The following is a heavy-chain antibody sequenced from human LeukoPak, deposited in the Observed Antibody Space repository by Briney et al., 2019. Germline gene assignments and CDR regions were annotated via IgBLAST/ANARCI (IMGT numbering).Heavy chain of an antibody. CDR2: ISGSGGST. D-gene: IGHD3-3*01. CDR1: GFTFSSYA. CDR3: AKVCRSGITIFGVVIPTEYYFDC. Sequence: PGGSLRLSCAASGFTFSSYAMSWVRQAPGKGLEWVSAISGSGGSTYYADSVKGRFTISRDNSKNTLYLQMNSLRAEDTAVYYCAKVCRSGITIFGVVIPTEYYFDCWGQGTLVTVSS. J-gene: IGHJ4*02. V-gene: IGHV3-23*01.